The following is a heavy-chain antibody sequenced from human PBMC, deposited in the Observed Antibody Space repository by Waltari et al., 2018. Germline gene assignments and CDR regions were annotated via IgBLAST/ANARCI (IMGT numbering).Heavy chain of an antibody. V-gene: IGHV4-38-2*02. D-gene: IGHD6-13*01. CDR1: GYSISSGYY. Sequence: QVQLQESGPGLVKPSETLSLTCAVSGYSISSGYYWGWIRQPPGKGLEWIGSIYHIGGTYYHPSLKSRVTISVDTSKNQFSLKLSSVTAADTAVYYCARDPHHHEQQLVRGYWGQGTLVTVSS. J-gene: IGHJ4*02. CDR3: ARDPHHHEQQLVRGY. CDR2: IYHIGGT.